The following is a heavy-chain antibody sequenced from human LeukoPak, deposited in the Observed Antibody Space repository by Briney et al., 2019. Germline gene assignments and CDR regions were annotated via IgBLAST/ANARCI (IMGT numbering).Heavy chain of an antibody. CDR2: INSAGTSK. Sequence: GGSLRLSCAASGFTFSTYAINWVRQAPGKGLEWVSSINSAGTSKKYADSLKGRFTISRDNAKNSLFLQLSSLRDEDTAVYYCARGRNAGGPYYSDYWGQGTLVTVSS. J-gene: IGHJ4*02. CDR3: ARGRNAGGPYYSDY. CDR1: GFTFSTYA. V-gene: IGHV3-21*01. D-gene: IGHD4-23*01.